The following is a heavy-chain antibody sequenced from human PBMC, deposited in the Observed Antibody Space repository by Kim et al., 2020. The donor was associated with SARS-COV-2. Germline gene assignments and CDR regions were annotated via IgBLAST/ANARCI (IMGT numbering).Heavy chain of an antibody. Sequence: ASVKVSCKASGYTFTSYAMNWVRQDPGQGLEWMGWINTNTGNPTYAQGFTGRFVFSLDTSVSTAYLQISSLKAEDTAVYYCARDPSFCSSTSCYPLDNYGMDVWGQGTPVTVSS. CDR1: GYTFTSYA. J-gene: IGHJ6*02. V-gene: IGHV7-4-1*02. D-gene: IGHD2-2*01. CDR2: INTNTGNP. CDR3: ARDPSFCSSTSCYPLDNYGMDV.